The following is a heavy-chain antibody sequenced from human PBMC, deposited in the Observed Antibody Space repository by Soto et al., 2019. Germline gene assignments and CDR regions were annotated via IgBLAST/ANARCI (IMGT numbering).Heavy chain of an antibody. CDR2: INPNSGDT. CDR3: ATSRISIAVAGETEYYFDY. D-gene: IGHD6-19*01. J-gene: IGHJ4*02. Sequence: ASAEIASTSSGYIVTGYDIHWVRQDPGQGLEWMGWINPNSGDTNYTQKFQGWVTMTRDTSISTAYMELSRLRSDDTAVYYCATSRISIAVAGETEYYFDYWGQGTLVTVSS. CDR1: GYIVTGYD. V-gene: IGHV1-2*04.